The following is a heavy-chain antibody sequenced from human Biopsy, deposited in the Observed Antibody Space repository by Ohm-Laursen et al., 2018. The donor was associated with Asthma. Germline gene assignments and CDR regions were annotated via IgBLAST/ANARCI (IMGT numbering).Heavy chain of an antibody. V-gene: IGHV4-31*03. J-gene: IGHJ6*01. Sequence: TLSLTCTVSDGSINIGDYYWSWIRQHPVKGLEWIGHIYYSGSTYYNPSLKSRVSISLDTSKNQFSLSLTSVTAADTAVYFCARVLRYGDIFFGMDVWGQGTTVTVSS. D-gene: IGHD4-17*01. CDR3: ARVLRYGDIFFGMDV. CDR1: DGSINIGDYY. CDR2: IYYSGST.